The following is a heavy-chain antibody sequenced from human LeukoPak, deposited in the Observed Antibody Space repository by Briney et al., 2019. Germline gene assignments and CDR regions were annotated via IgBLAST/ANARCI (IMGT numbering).Heavy chain of an antibody. J-gene: IGHJ4*02. CDR3: ARVVGYLSYYFDY. CDR1: GYTFTSYG. Sequence: GASVKVSCKASGYTFTSYGISWVRQAPGQGLEWMGWINANTGNPTYAQGFTGRFVFSLDTSVSTAYLQISSLKADDTAVYYCARVVGYLSYYFDYWGQGTLVTVSS. CDR2: INANTGNP. D-gene: IGHD5-12*01. V-gene: IGHV7-4-1*02.